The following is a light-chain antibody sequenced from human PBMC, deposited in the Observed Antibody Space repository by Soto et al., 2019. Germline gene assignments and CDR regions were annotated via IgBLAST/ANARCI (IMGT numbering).Light chain of an antibody. V-gene: IGLV2-8*01. CDR3: SSYAGSNNFV. CDR2: EVS. J-gene: IGLJ2*01. CDR1: SSDVGDYHY. Sequence: QSVLTQPPSASGSPGQSVTISCTGTSSDVGDYHYVSWYPQHPGKAPKLMIYEVSKRPSGVPDRVSGSKSGNTASLPVSGLQAEDEADYYCSSYAGSNNFVFGGGTKVTVL.